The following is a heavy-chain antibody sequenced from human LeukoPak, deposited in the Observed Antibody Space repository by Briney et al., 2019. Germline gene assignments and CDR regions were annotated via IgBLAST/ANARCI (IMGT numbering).Heavy chain of an antibody. V-gene: IGHV4-59*12. D-gene: IGHD3-22*01. Sequence: SETLSLTCTVSGGSIGSYYWSWIRQPPGKGLEWIGYIYYSGSTNYNPSLKSRVTISVDTSKNQFSLKLSSVTAADTAVYYCATLYYYDSSGFDYWGQGTLVTVSS. J-gene: IGHJ4*02. CDR3: ATLYYYDSSGFDY. CDR1: GGSIGSYY. CDR2: IYYSGST.